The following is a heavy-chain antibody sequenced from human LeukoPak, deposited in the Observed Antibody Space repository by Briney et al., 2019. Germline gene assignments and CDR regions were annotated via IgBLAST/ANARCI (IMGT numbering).Heavy chain of an antibody. V-gene: IGHV1-2*02. CDR1: GYTFSGYY. D-gene: IGHD5-12*01. CDR3: ARGYRGYEVDY. J-gene: IGHJ4*02. CDR2: INPNTGRT. Sequence: ASVKVSCKASGYTFSGYYMHWVRQAPGQGLEWMGWINPNTGRTNYAQNFQGRVTMTSDTSISTAYMELNSLRSDDTAVYYCARGYRGYEVDYWGQGTLVTVSS.